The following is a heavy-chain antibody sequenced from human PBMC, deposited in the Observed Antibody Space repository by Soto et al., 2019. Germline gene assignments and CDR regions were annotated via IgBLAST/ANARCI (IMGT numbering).Heavy chain of an antibody. D-gene: IGHD5-12*01. CDR2: IGGRGNSA. J-gene: IGHJ3*01. Sequence: VGSLSLSCAASGFIFTNYAMNWVRQAPGKGLEWVSVIGGRGNSAYYADSVQGRFTISRDNSKNTLSLQMSSLTADDTAIYYCVREGRGSFDFWGRGTMVTVSS. CDR3: VREGRGSFDF. CDR1: GFIFTNYA. V-gene: IGHV3-23*01.